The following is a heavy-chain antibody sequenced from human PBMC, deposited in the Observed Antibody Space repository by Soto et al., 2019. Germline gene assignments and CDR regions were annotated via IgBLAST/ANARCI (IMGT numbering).Heavy chain of an antibody. CDR3: ARAPVEWTYYFDY. D-gene: IGHD1-1*01. V-gene: IGHV3-53*04. CDR2: IYSGGST. Sequence: ESGGGLVQPGGSLRLSCAASGFTVSSNYMSWVRQAPGKGLEWVSVIYSGGSTYYADSVKGRFTISRHNSKNTLYLQMNSLRAEDTAVYYCARAPVEWTYYFDYWGQGTLVTVSS. J-gene: IGHJ4*02. CDR1: GFTVSSNY.